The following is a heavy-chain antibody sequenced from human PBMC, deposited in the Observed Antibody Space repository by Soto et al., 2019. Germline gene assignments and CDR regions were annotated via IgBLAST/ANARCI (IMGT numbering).Heavy chain of an antibody. Sequence: QVQLQESGPGLVKPSQTLSLTCSVSGGSMSSGGYYWSWIRQHPGKGLEWIGYIYYSVNTYYKPSLKSRLPISVDRSTNQFSLKVRSVTVADTAVYYCAKPYYGSGSFAFDIWGQGTMVTVSS. CDR2: IYYSVNT. J-gene: IGHJ3*02. D-gene: IGHD3-10*01. CDR3: AKPYYGSGSFAFDI. V-gene: IGHV4-31*03. CDR1: GGSMSSGGYY.